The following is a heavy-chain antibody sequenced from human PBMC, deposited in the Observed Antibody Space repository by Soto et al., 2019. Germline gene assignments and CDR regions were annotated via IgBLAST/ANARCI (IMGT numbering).Heavy chain of an antibody. V-gene: IGHV1-69*12. Sequence: QVQLVQSGAEVKKPGSSVKVSCKASGGTFSSCAMSWVRQAPGQGLEWMGGIIPIFGTANYAQKFQGRVTITADESKSTAYMELSSMRYEDTAVYYCARSGARPGDYYYGMDVWGQGTTVTVSS. CDR3: ARSGARPGDYYYGMDV. CDR2: IIPIFGTA. J-gene: IGHJ6*02. D-gene: IGHD3-10*01. CDR1: GGTFSSCA.